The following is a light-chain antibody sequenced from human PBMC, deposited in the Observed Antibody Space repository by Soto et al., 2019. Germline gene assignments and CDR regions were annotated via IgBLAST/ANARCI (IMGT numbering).Light chain of an antibody. CDR1: QSILDRSKNKYY. Sequence: DIVMTQSPDALAVSLGERATFNCKSSQSILDRSKNKYYLAWYQQKSGQPPKLLIYCSSLRESGVPDRFTGSGSGTDFTLTISSLQAEDVAVYYCQQDFTSPWTFGQGTKVEI. J-gene: IGKJ1*01. CDR2: CSS. CDR3: QQDFTSPWT. V-gene: IGKV4-1*01.